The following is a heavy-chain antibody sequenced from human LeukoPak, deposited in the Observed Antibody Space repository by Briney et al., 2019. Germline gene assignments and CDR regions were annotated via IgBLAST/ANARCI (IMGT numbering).Heavy chain of an antibody. D-gene: IGHD2-2*01. CDR1: GYSISSGYY. CDR2: IYHSGST. CDR3: GRKLPAPHGDVFDM. J-gene: IGHJ3*02. V-gene: IGHV4-38-2*01. Sequence: SETLSLTCAVSGYSISSGYYWGWIRQPPGKGLEWIGSIYHSGSTYYNPSLKSRVTISVDTSKNQFSLKLSSVTAAHPAVYYCGRKLPAPHGDVFDMGGKGKRLT.